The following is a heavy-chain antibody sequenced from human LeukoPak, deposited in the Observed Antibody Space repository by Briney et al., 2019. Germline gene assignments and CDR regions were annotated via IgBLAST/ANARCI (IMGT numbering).Heavy chain of an antibody. J-gene: IGHJ4*02. CDR3: AKDYSDSRVADVFFEY. CDR2: INSGFSP. CDR1: GLTFSDYA. Sequence: GGSLRLSCAASGLTFSDYAMSWVRQAPGKGLEGVSGINSGFSPNYTESVKGGVTISRDNSKNTFHLQLNSLRAEDTAVYYCAKDYSDSRVADVFFEYWGQGTLVTVSS. V-gene: IGHV3-23*01. D-gene: IGHD2-15*01.